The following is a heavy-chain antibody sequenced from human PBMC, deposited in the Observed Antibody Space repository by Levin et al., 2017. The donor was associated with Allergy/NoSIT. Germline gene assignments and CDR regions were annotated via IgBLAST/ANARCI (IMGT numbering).Heavy chain of an antibody. CDR3: ARDLDYGGDPDVFDR. D-gene: IGHD4-23*01. CDR1: DYSFNNYW. CDR2: IYPVDSET. V-gene: IGHV5-51*01. J-gene: IGHJ3*01. Sequence: GESLKISCKGSDYSFNNYWIAWVRQMPGKGLEWMGIIYPVDSETRYSPSFQGRVTISADKSISTAYLQWSSLKASDSAMYYCARDLDYGGDPDVFDRWGQGTLITVSS.